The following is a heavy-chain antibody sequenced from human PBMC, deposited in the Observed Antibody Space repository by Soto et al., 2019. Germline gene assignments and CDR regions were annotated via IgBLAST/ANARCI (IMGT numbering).Heavy chain of an antibody. CDR3: ARRPPFSDGNYVTDSLDS. CDR2: VSADSGNT. D-gene: IGHD3-16*01. CDR1: GYSFISYG. Sequence: QVQLVQSGAEVKKPWASVKVSCKASGYSFISYGIIWVRQAPGQGLEWMGWVSADSGNTNYAQKLQGRVTMTTDTSTSTAYMELRSLKSDDTAMYYCARRPPFSDGNYVTDSLDSWGQGTLVIVSS. J-gene: IGHJ4*02. V-gene: IGHV1-18*01.